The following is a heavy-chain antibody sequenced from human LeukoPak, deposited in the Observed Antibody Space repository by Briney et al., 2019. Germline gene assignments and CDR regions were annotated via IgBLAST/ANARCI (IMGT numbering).Heavy chain of an antibody. V-gene: IGHV1-18*04. CDR3: ARVSYYDSSGHDY. CDR1: GYTFTGYY. D-gene: IGHD3-22*01. CDR2: ISAYNGNT. J-gene: IGHJ4*02. Sequence: ASVKDSCKASGYTFTGYYMHWVRQAPGQGLEWMGWISAYNGNTNYAQKLQGRVTMTTDTSTSTAYMELRSLRSDDTAVYYCARVSYYDSSGHDYWGQGTLVTVSS.